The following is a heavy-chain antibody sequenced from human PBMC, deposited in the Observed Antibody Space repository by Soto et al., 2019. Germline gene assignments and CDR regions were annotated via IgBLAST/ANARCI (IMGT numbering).Heavy chain of an antibody. V-gene: IGHV1-69*12. D-gene: IGHD5-12*01. Sequence: QVQLVQSGAEVKKPGSSVKVSCKASGGTFSNYPISWVRQAPGQGLEWMGGIIPIFGTTNYAQKFQGRVTITADESTSQAYMELSSLRSEDTAVFYCARGNHRWLQLWYFDLWGRGTLVTVSS. CDR2: IIPIFGTT. CDR1: GGTFSNYP. J-gene: IGHJ2*01. CDR3: ARGNHRWLQLWYFDL.